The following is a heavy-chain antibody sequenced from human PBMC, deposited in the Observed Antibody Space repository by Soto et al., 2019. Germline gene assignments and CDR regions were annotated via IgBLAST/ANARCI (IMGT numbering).Heavy chain of an antibody. V-gene: IGHV4-34*01. CDR1: GASFSGYP. J-gene: IGHJ6*03. CDR2: INDSGNI. D-gene: IGHD3-10*01. CDR3: ARVLIVWFGELSRRGGHYYYMDV. Sequence: PSETLSLTCAVYGASFSGYPWTWIRQTPGKGLEWIGEINDSGNINYNPSLKSRVTISLDTPKKQISLKLSSVTAADSSVYYCARVLIVWFGELSRRGGHYYYMDVWGKGTTVTVSS.